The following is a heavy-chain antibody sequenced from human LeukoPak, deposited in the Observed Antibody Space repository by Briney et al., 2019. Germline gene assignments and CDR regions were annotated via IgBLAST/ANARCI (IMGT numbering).Heavy chain of an antibody. CDR1: GFTFDDYG. V-gene: IGHV3-20*04. D-gene: IGHD5-24*01. CDR3: AKGLQNSLFDY. J-gene: IGHJ4*02. CDR2: INWNGGST. Sequence: SGGSLRLSCAASGFTFDDYGMSWVRQAPGKGLEWVSGINWNGGSTGYADSVKGRFTISRDNAKNSLYLQMNSLRAEDTALYYCAKGLQNSLFDYWGQGTLVTVSS.